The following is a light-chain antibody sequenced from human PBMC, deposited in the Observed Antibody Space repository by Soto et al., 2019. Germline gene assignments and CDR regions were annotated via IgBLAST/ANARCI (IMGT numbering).Light chain of an antibody. J-gene: IGLJ2*01. CDR2: DTS. CDR3: LLSYSGARV. V-gene: IGLV7-46*01. CDR1: TGAVTSGHY. Sequence: QAVVPQEPTLTVSPGGTVTLTCGSSTGAVTSGHYPYWFQQKPGQAPRTLIDDTSNKHSWTPARFSGSLLGGKAALTLAGAQPEEEAEYFCLLSYSGARVVGGGTKLTVL.